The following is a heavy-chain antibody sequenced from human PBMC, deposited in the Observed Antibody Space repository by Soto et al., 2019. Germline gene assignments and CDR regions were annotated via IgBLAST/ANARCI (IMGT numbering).Heavy chain of an antibody. CDR3: ARHPIYATGWQIDY. CDR1: GGSFSGYY. D-gene: IGHD2-2*01. CDR2: IHSSGTT. V-gene: IGHV4-34*01. Sequence: SETLSLTCAVYGGSFSGYYWRWIRQPPGRGLEWIGRIHSSGTTYYNASLRSRLSISIDTSTNQFSLKLSSVTAADTAAYYCARHPIYATGWQIDYWGQGALVTVSS. J-gene: IGHJ4*02.